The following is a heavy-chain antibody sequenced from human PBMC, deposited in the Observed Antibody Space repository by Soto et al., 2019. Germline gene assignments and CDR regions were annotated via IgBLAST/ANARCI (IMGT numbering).Heavy chain of an antibody. J-gene: IGHJ5*02. CDR3: TTNYYDSSGYDNWFDP. CDR2: IRSKAYGGTT. V-gene: IGHV3-49*03. CDR1: GFTFGDYG. Sequence: GGSLRLSCTASGFTFGDYGMSWFRQAPGKGLEWVGFIRSKAYGGTTYYAASVKGRFTISRDDSKSIAYLQMNSLKTEGTAVYYCTTNYYDSSGYDNWFDPWGQGTLVTVSS. D-gene: IGHD3-22*01.